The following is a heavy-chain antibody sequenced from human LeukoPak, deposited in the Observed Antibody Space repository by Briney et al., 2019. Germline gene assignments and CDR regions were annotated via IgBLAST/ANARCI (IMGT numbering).Heavy chain of an antibody. J-gene: IGHJ4*02. CDR1: RSTFSNSG. D-gene: IGHD3-10*01. CDR3: AKGDYYDFDY. CDR2: ITSGVGIT. Sequence: GGSLRLSCAHSRSTFSNSGMSSVRQAPGKGLEWVSIITSGVGITYYADSVKGRFTVSRDNSKSTLYLQMNSLRAEDTAVYYCAKGDYYDFDYWGQGTLVTVSS. V-gene: IGHV3-23*01.